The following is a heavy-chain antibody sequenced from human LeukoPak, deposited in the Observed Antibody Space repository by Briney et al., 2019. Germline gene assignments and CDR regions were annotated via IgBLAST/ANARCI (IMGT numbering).Heavy chain of an antibody. J-gene: IGHJ4*02. Sequence: GGSLRLSCAASGFTFSSSPMNCVRQAPGKGVEWVSYISSSSTIYYADSVKGRFTISRDNAKNSLYLQMNSLRVEDTAVYYCARSGDYWGQGTLFTVSS. V-gene: IGHV3-48*01. CDR2: ISSSSTI. CDR3: ARSGDY. CDR1: GFTFSSSP.